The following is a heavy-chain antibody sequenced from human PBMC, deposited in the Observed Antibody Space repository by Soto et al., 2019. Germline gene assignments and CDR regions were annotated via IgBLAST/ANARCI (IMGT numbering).Heavy chain of an antibody. CDR1: GYSFSSYW. V-gene: IGHV5-51*01. CDR3: ARPREAGKYYYGVDV. J-gene: IGHJ6*01. CDR2: IYPGDSDT. Sequence: PGESLKISCKGSGYSFSSYWIGWVRQMPGKGLEWMGIIYPGDSDTRYSPSFQGQVTISADKSISTAYLQWSSLKASDTAMYYCARPREAGKYYYGVDVWGQATTVTVSS. D-gene: IGHD6-19*01.